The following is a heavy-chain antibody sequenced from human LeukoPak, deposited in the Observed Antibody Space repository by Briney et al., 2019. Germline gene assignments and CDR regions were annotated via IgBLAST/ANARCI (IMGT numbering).Heavy chain of an antibody. CDR3: ARHSKLGRGVIITGFDY. CDR2: IYYSGST. J-gene: IGHJ4*02. V-gene: IGHV4-30-4*08. Sequence: SETLSLTCTVSGGSISSGDYYWNWIRQPPGKGLEWIGYIYYSGSTDYNPSLKSRVAISVDTSKNQFSLKLSSVTAADTAVYYCARHSKLGRGVIITGFDYWGQGTLVTVSS. D-gene: IGHD3-10*01. CDR1: GGSISSGDYY.